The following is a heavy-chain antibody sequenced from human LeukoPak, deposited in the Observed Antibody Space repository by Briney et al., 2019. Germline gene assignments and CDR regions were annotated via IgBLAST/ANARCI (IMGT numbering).Heavy chain of an antibody. CDR1: GFTFSSYA. V-gene: IGHV3-23*01. D-gene: IGHD1-26*01. CDR2: ISGSGGST. J-gene: IGHJ6*02. Sequence: GGSLRLSCAASGFTFSSYAMSWVRQAPGKGLEWVSGISGSGGSTYYADSVKGRFTISRDNSKNTLYLQMNSLRAEDTAVYYCASTGYSPLYYYYYYGMDVWGQGTTVTVSS. CDR3: ASTGYSPLYYYYYYGMDV.